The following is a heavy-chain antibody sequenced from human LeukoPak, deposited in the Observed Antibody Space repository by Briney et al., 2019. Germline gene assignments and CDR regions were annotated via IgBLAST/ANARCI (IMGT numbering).Heavy chain of an antibody. D-gene: IGHD3-22*01. CDR2: ISSSSSYI. CDR1: GFTFSSYG. CDR3: ASLSFTTGYGMDV. V-gene: IGHV3-21*01. J-gene: IGHJ6*02. Sequence: GGSLRLSCAASGFTFSSYGMNWVRQAPGKGLEWVSSISSSSSYIYYADSVKGRFTISRDNAKNSLYLQMNSLRAEDTAVYYCASLSFTTGYGMDVWGQGTTVTVSS.